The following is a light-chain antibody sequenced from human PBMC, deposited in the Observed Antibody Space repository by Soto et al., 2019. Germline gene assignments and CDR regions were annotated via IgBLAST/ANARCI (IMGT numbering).Light chain of an antibody. CDR3: ETCDTNVVV. V-gene: IGLV4-60*02. CDR1: SGHSTYI. Sequence: QSVLTQSSSASASLGSSVKLTCTLSSGHSTYIIAWHQQQPGKAPRYLMKLEGSGSYNKGSGIPDRFSGSSSGADRYLTISSLQFEDEADYYCETCDTNVVVFGGGTKLTVL. CDR2: LEGSGSY. J-gene: IGLJ2*01.